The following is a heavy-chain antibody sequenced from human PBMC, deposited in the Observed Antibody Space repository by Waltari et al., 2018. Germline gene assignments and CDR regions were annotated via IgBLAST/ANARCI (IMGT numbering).Heavy chain of an antibody. CDR3: VRGKKGFDY. J-gene: IGHJ4*02. CDR1: GFTFSDHY. CDR2: STNKATSYTT. V-gene: IGHV3-72*01. Sequence: EVQLVESGGGLVQPGGSLRLSCVISGFTFSDHYMDWVRQAPGMGLEWFARSTNKATSYTTIDAASVKGRFSVSRDDSKNSLYLQMDSLKTEDTAVYYCVRGKKGFDYWGQGALVIVSS.